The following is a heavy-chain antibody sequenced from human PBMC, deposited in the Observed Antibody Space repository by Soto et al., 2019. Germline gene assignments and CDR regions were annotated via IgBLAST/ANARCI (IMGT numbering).Heavy chain of an antibody. J-gene: IGHJ6*01. D-gene: IGHD2-21*01. CDR3: ARATYCVGGACYAGRKGLDV. Sequence: SETLSLTCSVSGGSVNSGDFYWNWMRQAPGKGLEWIGYSFYNGRPNYKSSPRSRVTITVDTSKNQFSLKLNSVTAADTAVYYCARATYCVGGACYAGRKGLDVWGQGTTVTVSS. CDR2: SFYNGRP. CDR1: GGSVNSGDFY. V-gene: IGHV4-61*08.